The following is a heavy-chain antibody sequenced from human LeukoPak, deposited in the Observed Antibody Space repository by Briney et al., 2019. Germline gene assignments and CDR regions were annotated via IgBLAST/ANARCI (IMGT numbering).Heavy chain of an antibody. D-gene: IGHD6-6*01. V-gene: IGHV1-69*13. Sequence: GASVKVSCKASGGTFSSYAISWVRQAPRQGLEWMGGIIPIFGTANYAQKFQGRVTITADESTSTAYMELSSLRSEDTAVYYCARAPHRYSSSSPPAGLVDYWGQGTLVTVSS. CDR3: ARAPHRYSSSSPPAGLVDY. J-gene: IGHJ4*02. CDR2: IIPIFGTA. CDR1: GGTFSSYA.